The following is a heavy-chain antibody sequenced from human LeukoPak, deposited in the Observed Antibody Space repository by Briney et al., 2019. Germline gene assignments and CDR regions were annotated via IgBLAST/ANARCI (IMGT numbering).Heavy chain of an antibody. D-gene: IGHD3-10*01. CDR3: ARGFTEYYYGSGANGLDPFDI. Sequence: PGGSLRLSCAASGFTFSSYAMSWVRQAPGKGLEWVAVISYDGSNKYYADSVKGRFTISRDNSKNTLYLQMNSLRAEDTAVYYCARGFTEYYYGSGANGLDPFDIWGQGTMVTVSS. J-gene: IGHJ3*02. CDR1: GFTFSSYA. V-gene: IGHV3-30-3*01. CDR2: ISYDGSNK.